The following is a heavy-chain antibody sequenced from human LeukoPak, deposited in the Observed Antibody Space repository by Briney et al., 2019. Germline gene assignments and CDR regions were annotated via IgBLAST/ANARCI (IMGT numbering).Heavy chain of an antibody. CDR2: SYYSGST. J-gene: IGHJ3*02. CDR3: ARPRDDDYDTLTGYPVVGAFDI. D-gene: IGHD3-9*01. Sequence: SETLSLTCTVSGGSISSSSYYWGWIRQPPGKGLEWIGSSYYSGSTYYNPSLKSRVTISVDTSKNQFSLTLSSVTAADTAVYYCARPRDDDYDTLTGYPVVGAFDIWGQGTMVTVSS. V-gene: IGHV4-39*01. CDR1: GGSISSSSYY.